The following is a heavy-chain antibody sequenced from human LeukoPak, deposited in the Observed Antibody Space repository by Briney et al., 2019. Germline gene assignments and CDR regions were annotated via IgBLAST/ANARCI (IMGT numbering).Heavy chain of an antibody. V-gene: IGHV1-2*02. J-gene: IGHJ2*01. CDR3: VRSAEPPFDL. CDR1: GYTFTGYY. Sequence: GASVKVSCKASGYTFTGYYMHWVRQAPGQGLEWMGWINPNSGGTNYAQKFQGRVTMTSDTSSSTAYMELTSLTSDDTALDYCVRSAEPPFDLWGRGTLVTVSS. CDR2: INPNSGGT.